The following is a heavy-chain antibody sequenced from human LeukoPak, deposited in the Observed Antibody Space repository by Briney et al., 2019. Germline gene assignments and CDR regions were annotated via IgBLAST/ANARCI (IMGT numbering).Heavy chain of an antibody. V-gene: IGHV4-30-2*01. CDR3: ARGGVVPAAKGWAFDI. CDR2: IYHSGST. Sequence: SETLSLTCAVSGGSISSGGYAWSWLRQPPGKGLEWIGYIYHSGSTYYNPSFKSRVTISVDRSKTQFSLKLSSVTAADTAVYYCARGGVVPAAKGWAFDIWGQGTMVTVSS. J-gene: IGHJ3*02. CDR1: GGSISSGGYA. D-gene: IGHD2-2*01.